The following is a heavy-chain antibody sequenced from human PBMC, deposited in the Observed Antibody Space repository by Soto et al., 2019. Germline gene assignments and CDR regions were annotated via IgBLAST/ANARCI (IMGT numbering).Heavy chain of an antibody. CDR3: AKDRLGLTIWDYMDV. D-gene: IGHD3-3*01. V-gene: IGHV3-30*18. J-gene: IGHJ6*03. CDR2: ISYDGSNK. Sequence: PGGSLRLSCAASGFTFSSYGMHWVRQAPGKGLEWVAVISYDGSNKYYADYVKGRFTISRDNSKNTLYLQMNSLRAEDTAVYYCAKDRLGLTIWDYMDVWGKGTTVTVSS. CDR1: GFTFSSYG.